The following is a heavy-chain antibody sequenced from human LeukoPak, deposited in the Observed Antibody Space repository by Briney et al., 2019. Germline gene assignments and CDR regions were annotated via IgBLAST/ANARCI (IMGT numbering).Heavy chain of an antibody. Sequence: SETLPLTCNVSGGSISSFYWSWIRQPPGKGLEWIGYIYTSGSTNYNPSLKSRVTLSVDTSKNQLSLKLTSVTAADTAVYYCASVSAAGTPGYYNYYMDVWGKGTTVTVSS. CDR1: GGSISSFY. CDR2: IYTSGST. J-gene: IGHJ6*03. D-gene: IGHD6-13*01. V-gene: IGHV4-4*09. CDR3: ASVSAAGTPGYYNYYMDV.